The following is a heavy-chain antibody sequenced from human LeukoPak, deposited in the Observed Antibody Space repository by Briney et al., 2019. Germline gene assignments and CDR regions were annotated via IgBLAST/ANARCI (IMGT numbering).Heavy chain of an antibody. Sequence: GASVKVSCKASGYTFTSYYMHWVRQAPGQGLEWMGIINPSGGSTSYAQKFQGRVTMTRDMSTSTVYMELSSLRSEDTAVYYCARKSGLRGGYNDYYMDVWGKGTTVTVSS. J-gene: IGHJ6*03. CDR1: GYTFTSYY. CDR3: ARKSGLRGGYNDYYMDV. D-gene: IGHD5-24*01. CDR2: INPSGGST. V-gene: IGHV1-46*01.